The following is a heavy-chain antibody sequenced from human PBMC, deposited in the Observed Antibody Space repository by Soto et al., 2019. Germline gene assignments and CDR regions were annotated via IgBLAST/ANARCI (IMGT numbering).Heavy chain of an antibody. CDR3: ARPRACTTTSCSKFDS. Sequence: GGSLRLSCAASGFTFSSYSMNWVRQAPGKGLEWVSSISSSSSYIYYADSVKGRFTISRDNAKNSLYLQMNSLRAEDTAVYYCARPRACTTTSCSKFDSWGQGTMVTVSS. D-gene: IGHD2-2*01. CDR2: ISSSSSYI. V-gene: IGHV3-21*01. CDR1: GFTFSSYS. J-gene: IGHJ4*02.